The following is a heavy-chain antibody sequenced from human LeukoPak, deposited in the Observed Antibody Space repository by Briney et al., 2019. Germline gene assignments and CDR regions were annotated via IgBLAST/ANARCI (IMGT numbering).Heavy chain of an antibody. Sequence: GGSLRLSCAASGLTVSRNNMTWVRQAPGKGLEWVSIIYRDDSTYHADAVKGRFYISRDNSKNTLYLQMNSLRAEDTAVYYCAKDRDYDFWSGRPMASDYWGQGTLVTVSS. CDR1: GLTVSRNN. CDR3: AKDRDYDFWSGRPMASDY. V-gene: IGHV3-53*05. J-gene: IGHJ4*02. CDR2: IYRDDST. D-gene: IGHD3-3*01.